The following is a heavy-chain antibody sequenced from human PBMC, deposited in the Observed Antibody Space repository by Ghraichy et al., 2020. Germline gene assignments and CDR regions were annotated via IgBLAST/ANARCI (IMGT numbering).Heavy chain of an antibody. D-gene: IGHD6-13*01. CDR2: IYYSENP. V-gene: IGHV4-39*01. J-gene: IGHJ6*03. CDR3: ARLVYFSSWYHYYYMDV. Sequence: SETLSLTCTVSGDSISRSDYYWGWIRQPPGKGLEWIGSIYYSENPSYNPSLKSRVTISVDTSKNQFSLELSSVTAADTAVYYCARLVYFSSWYHYYYMDVWGKGTTVTVSS. CDR1: GDSISRSDYY.